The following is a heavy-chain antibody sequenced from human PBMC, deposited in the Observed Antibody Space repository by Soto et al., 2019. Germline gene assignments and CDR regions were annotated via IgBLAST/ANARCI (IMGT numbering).Heavy chain of an antibody. J-gene: IGHJ6*02. V-gene: IGHV3-74*01. CDR3: ARVGRDYSNYYYYGMDV. Sequence: EVQLVESGGGLVQPGGSLRLSCAASGFTFSSYWMHWVRQAPGKGLVWVSRINSDGSSTSYADSVKGRFTISRDNAKNPRYLQVNSLRAEDTAVYYCARVGRDYSNYYYYGMDVWGPGTAVTVSS. D-gene: IGHD4-4*01. CDR1: GFTFSSYW. CDR2: INSDGSST.